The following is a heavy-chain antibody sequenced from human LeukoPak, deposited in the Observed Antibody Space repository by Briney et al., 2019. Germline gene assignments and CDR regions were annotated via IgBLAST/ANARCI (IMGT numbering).Heavy chain of an antibody. CDR1: GYSFSRYE. CDR2: MNPNSGNT. CDR3: VRLFVQEPSGWFDP. D-gene: IGHD3-10*01. J-gene: IGHJ5*02. V-gene: IGHV1-8*01. Sequence: ASVTVSCMPSGYSFSRYEINWVRQPPGQGLEWMGWMNPNSGNTAYAQKFQGRITMTRDASIRTAYMELNSLRSEDTAVYYCVRLFVQEPSGWFDPWGQGTLVTVS.